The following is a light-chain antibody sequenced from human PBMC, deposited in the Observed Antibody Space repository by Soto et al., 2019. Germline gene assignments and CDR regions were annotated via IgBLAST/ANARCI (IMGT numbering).Light chain of an antibody. CDR2: DAS. CDR3: QQCYSYYT. CDR1: QDISNY. V-gene: IGKV1-33*01. J-gene: IGKJ2*01. Sequence: DIQMTQSPSSLSASVGDRVTITCQASQDISNYLNWYQQKPGKAPKLLIYDASNLETGVPSRFSGSGSGTQFTLTISSLQPDDSATYYCQQCYSYYTFGQGTKLEIK.